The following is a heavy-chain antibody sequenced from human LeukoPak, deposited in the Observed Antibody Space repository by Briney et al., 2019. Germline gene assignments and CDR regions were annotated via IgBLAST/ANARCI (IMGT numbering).Heavy chain of an antibody. J-gene: IGHJ4*02. V-gene: IGHV1-69*05. CDR2: IIPIFGTA. Sequence: SVKVSCKASGGTFSSYAISWVRQAPGQGLEWMGGIIPIFGTANYAQKFQGRVTITTDESTSTAYMELSSLRSEDTAVYYCARDRLLVHGSFDYWGQGTLVTVSS. D-gene: IGHD2-8*02. CDR1: GGTFSSYA. CDR3: ARDRLLVHGSFDY.